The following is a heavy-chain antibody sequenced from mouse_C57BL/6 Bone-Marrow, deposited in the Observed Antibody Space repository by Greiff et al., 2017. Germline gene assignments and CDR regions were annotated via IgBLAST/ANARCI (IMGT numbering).Heavy chain of an antibody. CDR2: IWRGGST. CDR1: GFSLTSYG. D-gene: IGHD2-5*01. CDR3: AKRNYSNYVYWYFDV. J-gene: IGHJ1*03. V-gene: IGHV2-5*01. Sequence: VKLMESGPGLVQPSQSLSITCTVSGFSLTSYGVHWVRQSPGKGLEWLGVIWRGGSTDYNAAFMSRLSILKDNSKSQVFFKMNSLQADDTAIYYCAKRNYSNYVYWYFDVWGTGTTVTVSS.